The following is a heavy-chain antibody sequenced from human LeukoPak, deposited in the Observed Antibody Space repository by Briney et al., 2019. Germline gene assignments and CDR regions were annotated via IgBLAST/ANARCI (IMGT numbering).Heavy chain of an antibody. D-gene: IGHD1-26*01. V-gene: IGHV3-7*01. CDR1: GFTFSSYS. Sequence: GGSLRLSCAASGFTFSSYSMNWVRQAPGKGLEWVANIKKDGTEKYYVDSVKGRFTISRDNAKNSLYLQMNSLRADDTAVYHCARQETSSYNGAFDIWGQGTMVTVSS. J-gene: IGHJ3*02. CDR2: IKKDGTEK. CDR3: ARQETSSYNGAFDI.